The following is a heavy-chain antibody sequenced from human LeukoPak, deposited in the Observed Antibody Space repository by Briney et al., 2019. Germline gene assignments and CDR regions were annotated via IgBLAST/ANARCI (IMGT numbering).Heavy chain of an antibody. D-gene: IGHD4-23*01. CDR1: GFTISSNY. V-gene: IGHV3-53*01. CDR2: VYTGGGT. CDR3: AKRSDYGVNSNYFDY. J-gene: IGHJ4*02. Sequence: GGSLRLSCAASGFTISSNYMGWVRQAPGKGLEWVSVVYTGGGTYYADSVKGRFTISRANSKNTLYLQMNSLRAEDTAVYYCAKRSDYGVNSNYFDYWGQGTLVTVSS.